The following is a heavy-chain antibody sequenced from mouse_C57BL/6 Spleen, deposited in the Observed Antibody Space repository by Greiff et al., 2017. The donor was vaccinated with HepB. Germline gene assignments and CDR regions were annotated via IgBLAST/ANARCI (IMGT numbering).Heavy chain of an antibody. CDR3: AEQDGKGYFGV. J-gene: IGHJ1*03. Sequence: VQLVESGPGLVAPSQSLSITCTVSGFSLTSYGLSWVRQPPGKGLEWLGVIWGDGSTNYHSALISRLSISKDNSKSQVFLKMNSLQTDDTATYYYAEQDGKGYFGVWGTGTTVTVSS. D-gene: IGHD2-1*01. CDR1: GFSLTSYG. CDR2: IWGDGST. V-gene: IGHV2-3*01.